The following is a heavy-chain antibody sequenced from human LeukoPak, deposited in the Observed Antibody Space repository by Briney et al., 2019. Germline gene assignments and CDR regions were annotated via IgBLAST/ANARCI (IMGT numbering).Heavy chain of an antibody. CDR1: GGSISSSSYY. V-gene: IGHV4-61*01. CDR2: IYYSGST. Sequence: SETLSLTCTVSGGSISSSSYYWGWIRQPPGKGLEWVGYIYYSGSTNYNPSLKSRVTISVDTSKNQFSLKLSSVTAADTAVYYCARDRVYYYGSGSSQNPYYYYYMDVWGKGTTVTVFS. D-gene: IGHD3-10*01. J-gene: IGHJ6*03. CDR3: ARDRVYYYGSGSSQNPYYYYYMDV.